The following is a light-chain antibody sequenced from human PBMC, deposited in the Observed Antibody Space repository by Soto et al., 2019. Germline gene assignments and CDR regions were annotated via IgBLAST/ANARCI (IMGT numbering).Light chain of an antibody. Sequence: DIQMTQSPSSLSASVGDRVTITCQASQDITYYLNWYQHKPGNTPKLLIYAASNLETGVTSRFSGGGPGTDLPFTISCLNPEDNATDYCQQYDNFPFTFGPGTQVD. J-gene: IGKJ3*01. CDR3: QQYDNFPFT. CDR1: QDITYY. V-gene: IGKV1-33*01. CDR2: AAS.